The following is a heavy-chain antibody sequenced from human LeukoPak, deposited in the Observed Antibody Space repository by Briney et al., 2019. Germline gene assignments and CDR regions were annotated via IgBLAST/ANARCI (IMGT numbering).Heavy chain of an antibody. V-gene: IGHV3-30*18. Sequence: EPGGSLRLSCAASGFTFNNYDMHWVRQAPGKGLEWVAVISYDGDNKYYADSVKGRFTISRDNSKKTLYLQMNSLRAEDTAVYYCAKDIAVAGRTGEDYWGQGTLVTVSS. J-gene: IGHJ4*02. CDR1: GFTFNNYD. CDR3: AKDIAVAGRTGEDY. CDR2: ISYDGDNK. D-gene: IGHD6-19*01.